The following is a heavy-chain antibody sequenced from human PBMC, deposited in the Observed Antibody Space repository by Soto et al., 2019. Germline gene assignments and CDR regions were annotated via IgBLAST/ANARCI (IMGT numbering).Heavy chain of an antibody. CDR3: ARGERLLRSGFDY. Sequence: QVQLQESGPGLVTPSQTLSLTCTVSGGSISSGYYYWSWIRQPPGNGLEWIGYIYYSGSTYYNPSLKSRVSISVDTSKNQFSLKLSSVTAADTAVDYCARGERLLRSGFDYLGQGTLVTVSS. J-gene: IGHJ4*02. V-gene: IGHV4-30-4*01. D-gene: IGHD2-21*01. CDR2: IYYSGST. CDR1: GGSISSGYYY.